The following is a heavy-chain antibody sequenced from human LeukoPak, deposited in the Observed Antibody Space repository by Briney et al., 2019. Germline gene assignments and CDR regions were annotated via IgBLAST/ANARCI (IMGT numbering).Heavy chain of an antibody. J-gene: IGHJ4*02. Sequence: GASVKVSCKASVYTFTGYYMHWVRQAPGQGLEWMGWINPSSGGTNYAQKFQGRVTMTRDTSISTAYMELSRLRSDDTAVHYCARGGGSSNFDYWGQGTLVTVSS. D-gene: IGHD1-26*01. CDR1: VYTFTGYY. CDR2: INPSSGGT. CDR3: ARGGGSSNFDY. V-gene: IGHV1-2*02.